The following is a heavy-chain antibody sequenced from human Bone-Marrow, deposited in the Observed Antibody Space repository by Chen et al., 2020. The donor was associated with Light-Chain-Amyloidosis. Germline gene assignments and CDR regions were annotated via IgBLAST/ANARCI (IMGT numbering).Heavy chain of an antibody. V-gene: IGHV1-2*02. CDR2: INPNSGGT. CDR3: ARRRDGYNFDY. J-gene: IGHJ4*02. D-gene: IGHD5-12*01. CDR1: GYTFTGYY. Sequence: QVQLVQSGAEVKKPGASVKVSCKASGYTFTGYYMHWVRQAPGQGLEWMGWINPNSGGTNYAQKFQGRVTISADKSITTAYLQWRSLKASDTAMYYCARRRDGYNFDYWGQGTLVTVSS.